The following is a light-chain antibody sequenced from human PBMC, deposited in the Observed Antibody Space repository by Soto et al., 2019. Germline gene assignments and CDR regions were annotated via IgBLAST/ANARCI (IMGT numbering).Light chain of an antibody. V-gene: IGLV2-8*01. CDR3: KSYEGSNIYV. J-gene: IGLJ1*01. CDR2: EVN. CDR1: SSDVGGYNY. Sequence: QSALAQPPSASGSPGQSVTISCTGTSSDVGGYNYVSWYQQHPGKAPKLMIYEVNKRPSGVPDRFSGSKSGNTASLTVSGLQAEDEADYYCKSYEGSNIYVFGTGTKVIVL.